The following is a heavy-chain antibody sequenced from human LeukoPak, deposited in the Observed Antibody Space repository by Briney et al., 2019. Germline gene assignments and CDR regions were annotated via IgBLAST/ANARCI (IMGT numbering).Heavy chain of an antibody. CDR3: ARAYSNSYNWFDP. Sequence: QSGGSLRLSCAASGFTFSNYWMTWVRQAPGKGLEWVANIKQDGSEKYYVDSVRGRFTISRDNAKNSVYLQMNSLRVEDTAVYYCARAYSNSYNWFDPWGQGTLVTVSS. V-gene: IGHV3-7*03. CDR2: IKQDGSEK. CDR1: GFTFSNYW. D-gene: IGHD4-11*01. J-gene: IGHJ5*02.